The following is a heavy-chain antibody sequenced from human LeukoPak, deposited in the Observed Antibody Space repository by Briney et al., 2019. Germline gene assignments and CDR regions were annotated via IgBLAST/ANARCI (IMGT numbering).Heavy chain of an antibody. CDR2: ISSSRSSI. D-gene: IGHD3-10*01. V-gene: IGHV3-21*04. J-gene: IGHJ4*02. Sequence: GGSLRLSCAASRLTFSTYSMSWVRQAPGKGLEWVSFISSSRSSIYYADSVKGRFTISRDTSKSTLYLQMNSLRDEDTAVYFCAKYASGTFYNGLYWGQGTLVTVSS. CDR1: RLTFSTYS. CDR3: AKYASGTFYNGLY.